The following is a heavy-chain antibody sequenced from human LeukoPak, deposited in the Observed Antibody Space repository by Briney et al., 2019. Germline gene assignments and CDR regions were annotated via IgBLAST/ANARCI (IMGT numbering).Heavy chain of an antibody. Sequence: GGSLRLSCAASGFTFSSYAMHWVRQAPGKGLEWVAVISYDGSNKYYADSVKGRFTISRDNAKNSLYLQMNSLRAEDTAVYYCAREGDIVVVPAAIDYWGQGTLVTVSS. J-gene: IGHJ4*02. CDR3: AREGDIVVVPAAIDY. CDR2: ISYDGSNK. CDR1: GFTFSSYA. D-gene: IGHD2-2*01. V-gene: IGHV3-30-3*01.